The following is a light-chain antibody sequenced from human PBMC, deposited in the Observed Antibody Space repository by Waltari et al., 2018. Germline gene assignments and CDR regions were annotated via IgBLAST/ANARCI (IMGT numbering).Light chain of an antibody. V-gene: IGLV2-8*01. CDR3: STYTGNDGVPWV. J-gene: IGLJ3*02. CDR1: SSDIGGYNH. CDR2: DVS. Sequence: QSALTQPPSASGSPGQSVTISCTGSSSDIGGYNHVSWYQQHPDKAPELKFYDVSKRPSEVPDRFFASKSDNPASLTVSGLQAEDEADYCCSTYTGNDGVPWVFGGGTKLTVL.